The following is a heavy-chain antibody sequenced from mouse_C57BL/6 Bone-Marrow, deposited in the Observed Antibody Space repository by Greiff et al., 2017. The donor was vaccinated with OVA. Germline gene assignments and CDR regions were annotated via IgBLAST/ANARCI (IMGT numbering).Heavy chain of an antibody. Sequence: QVQLQQPGAELVKPGASVKLSCKASGYTFTSYWMQWVNQRPGQGLEWIGEIDPSDSYTNYNQKFKGKATLTVDTSSSTAYMQLSSLTSEDSAVYYCARGDLWITTVVAPFDYWGQGTTLTVSS. CDR1: GYTFTSYW. CDR2: IDPSDSYT. J-gene: IGHJ2*01. D-gene: IGHD1-1*01. CDR3: ARGDLWITTVVAPFDY. V-gene: IGHV1-50*01.